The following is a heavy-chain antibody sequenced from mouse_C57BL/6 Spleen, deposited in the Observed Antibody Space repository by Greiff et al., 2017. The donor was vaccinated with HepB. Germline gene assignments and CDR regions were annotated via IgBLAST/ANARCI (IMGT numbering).Heavy chain of an antibody. V-gene: IGHV5-4*01. CDR2: ISDGGSYT. CDR1: GFTFSSYA. CDR3: ARDGGDLDY. Sequence: EVKVVESGGGLVKPGGSLKLSCAASGFTFSSYAMSWVRQTPEKRLEWVATISDGGSYTYYPDNVKGRFTISRDNAKNNLYLQMSHLKSEDTAMYYCARDGGDLDYWGQGTSVTVSS. J-gene: IGHJ4*01.